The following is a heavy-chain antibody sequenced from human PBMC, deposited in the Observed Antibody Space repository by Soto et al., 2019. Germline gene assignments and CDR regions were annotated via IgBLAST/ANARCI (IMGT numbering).Heavy chain of an antibody. Sequence: EVQLFDSGGDLQQPGGSLRLSCVVSGDSFSSYVMNWVRQAPGKGLEWVSGVTGSGVTTWYADSVKSRFTISRDNSKNTLFLQKNSLRGDDTAVYYCVKSQSGSYFAAFDIWGQGTTVTVSS. V-gene: IGHV3-23*01. D-gene: IGHD1-26*01. CDR3: VKSQSGSYFAAFDI. J-gene: IGHJ3*02. CDR2: VTGSGVTT. CDR1: GDSFSSYV.